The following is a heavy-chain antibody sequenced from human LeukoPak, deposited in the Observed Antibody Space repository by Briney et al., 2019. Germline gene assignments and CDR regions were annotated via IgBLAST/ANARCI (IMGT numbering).Heavy chain of an antibody. J-gene: IGHJ5*02. CDR1: GGSISSSSYY. D-gene: IGHD3-9*01. V-gene: IGHV4-61*01. Sequence: SETLSLTCTVSGGSISSSSYYWTWMRQPPGKGLEWIGYIYHSGSTNYNPSLKSRVTISVDTSKNQFSLKLSSVTAADTAVYYCARVGGSKYYDILTGYYKDSNWFDPWGQGTLVTVSS. CDR2: IYHSGST. CDR3: ARVGGSKYYDILTGYYKDSNWFDP.